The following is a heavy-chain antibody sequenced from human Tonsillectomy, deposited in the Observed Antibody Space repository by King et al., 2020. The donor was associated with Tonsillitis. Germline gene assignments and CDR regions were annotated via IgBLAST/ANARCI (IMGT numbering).Heavy chain of an antibody. D-gene: IGHD2-2*01. CDR3: ARRIPAYLNWFDP. J-gene: IGHJ5*02. Sequence: QLQLQESGPGLVKPSETLSLTCTVSGGSISSSSYYWGWIRQPPGKGLEWIGSIYYSGSTYYNPSLKSRVTISVDTSKNQFSLELTSVTAADTAVYYCARRIPAYLNWFDPWGQGTLVTVSS. V-gene: IGHV4-39*01. CDR1: GGSISSSSYY. CDR2: IYYSGST.